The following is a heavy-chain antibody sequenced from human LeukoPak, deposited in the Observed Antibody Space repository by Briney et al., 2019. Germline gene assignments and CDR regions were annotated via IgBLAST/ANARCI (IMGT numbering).Heavy chain of an antibody. CDR2: FDPEDGET. V-gene: IGHV1-24*01. J-gene: IGHJ5*02. CDR3: ATVLPLYGSGANWFDP. D-gene: IGHD3-10*01. CDR1: GYTLTELS. Sequence: ASVKVSCKVSGYTLTELSMHWVRQAPGKVLEWMGGFDPEDGETIYAQKFQGRVTMTEDTSTDTAYMELSSLRSEDTAVYYCATVLPLYGSGANWFDPWGQGTLVTVSS.